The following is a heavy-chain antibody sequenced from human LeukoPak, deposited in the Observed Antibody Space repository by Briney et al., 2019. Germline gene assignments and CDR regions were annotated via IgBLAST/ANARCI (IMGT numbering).Heavy chain of an antibody. Sequence: TGGSLRLSCAASGFTFSSYAMSWVRQAPGKGLEWVSAMSGSGGSTYYADSVKGRFTISRDNSKNTLYLQMNSLRAEDTAVYYCAKAAEEDSSGWYIGYWGQGTLVTVFS. V-gene: IGHV3-23*01. D-gene: IGHD6-19*01. J-gene: IGHJ4*02. CDR2: MSGSGGST. CDR1: GFTFSSYA. CDR3: AKAAEEDSSGWYIGY.